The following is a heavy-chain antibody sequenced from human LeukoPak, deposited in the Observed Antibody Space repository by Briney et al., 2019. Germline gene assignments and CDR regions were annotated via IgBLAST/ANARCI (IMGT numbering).Heavy chain of an antibody. CDR3: ARNATTVNHVYKYFDY. V-gene: IGHV4-39*01. CDR1: GGAMNCGLYY. D-gene: IGHD5-24*01. CDR2: AFNSGST. Sequence: PSETLSLTCSVSGGAMNCGLYYWGWIRQSPGKGLEWIGSAFNSGSTSYNPSLKSRVTISFDTSKNEFSLKLSSVTAADTAVYYCARNATTVNHVYKYFDYWGQGTLVTVSS. J-gene: IGHJ4*02.